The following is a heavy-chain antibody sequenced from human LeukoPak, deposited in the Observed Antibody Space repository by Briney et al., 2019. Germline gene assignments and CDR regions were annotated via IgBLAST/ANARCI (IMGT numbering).Heavy chain of an antibody. CDR1: GFTFSSYG. Sequence: GGSLRLSCAASGFTFSSYGMHWVRQAPGKGLEWVAVIWYGGSNKYYADSVKGRFTISRDNSKNTLYLQMNSLRAEDTAVYYCARESGGSYGYFDYWGQGTLVTVSS. D-gene: IGHD1-26*01. V-gene: IGHV3-33*01. CDR2: IWYGGSNK. J-gene: IGHJ4*02. CDR3: ARESGGSYGYFDY.